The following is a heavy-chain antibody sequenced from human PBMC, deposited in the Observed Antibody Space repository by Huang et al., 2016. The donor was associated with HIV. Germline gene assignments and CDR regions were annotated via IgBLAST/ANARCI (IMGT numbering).Heavy chain of an antibody. J-gene: IGHJ6*02. Sequence: EVQLLESGGGFVQPGGSLRLSCAASGFTFSTYAMSWVRQAPGKGLELVAAISASGGSKYYADSVKGRFTINRDTSKTTLYLQMNSLRAEDTAVYYCAKLGVEVAVASTVGRGMDVWGQGTTVTVSS. V-gene: IGHV3-23*01. CDR3: AKLGVEVAVASTVGRGMDV. CDR1: GFTFSTYA. D-gene: IGHD6-19*01. CDR2: ISASGGSK.